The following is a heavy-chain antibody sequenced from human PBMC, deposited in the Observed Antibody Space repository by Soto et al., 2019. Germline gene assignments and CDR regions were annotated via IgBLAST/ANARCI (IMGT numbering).Heavy chain of an antibody. D-gene: IGHD1-1*01. J-gene: IGHJ4*02. Sequence: QVQLQESGPGLVKPSQTLSLTCTVSGGSISSGGYYWSWIRQHPGKGLEWIGYTYYSGSTYYNPSLKSRVTIPVATSKTQFSLTLGSVTAADTAVYYCARVPTKRYNERADYRGQGPLVTVSS. CDR1: GGSISSGGYY. CDR3: ARVPTKRYNERADY. V-gene: IGHV4-31*03. CDR2: TYYSGST.